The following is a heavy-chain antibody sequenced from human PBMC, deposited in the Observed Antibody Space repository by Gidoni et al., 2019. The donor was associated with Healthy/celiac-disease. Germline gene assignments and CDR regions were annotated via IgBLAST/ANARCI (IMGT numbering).Heavy chain of an antibody. J-gene: IGHJ5*02. V-gene: IGHV1-18*01. Sequence: QVQLVQSGAEVKKPGASVQVSCKASGSTFTSYGISWVRQAPGQGLEWMGWISAYNGNTNYAQKLQGRVTMTTDTSTSTAYMELRSLRSDDTAVYYCARDRIAAAGKGVNWFDPWGQGTLVTVSS. D-gene: IGHD6-13*01. CDR1: GSTFTSYG. CDR3: ARDRIAAAGKGVNWFDP. CDR2: ISAYNGNT.